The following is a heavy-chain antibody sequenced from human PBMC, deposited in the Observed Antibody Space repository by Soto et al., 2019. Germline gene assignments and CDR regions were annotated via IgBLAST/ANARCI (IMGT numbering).Heavy chain of an antibody. J-gene: IGHJ6*02. CDR1: GGSFSGYY. D-gene: IGHD6-6*01. CDR2: INHSGST. Sequence: SETLSLTCAVYGGSFSGYYWSWIRQPPGKGLEWIGEINHSGSTNYNPSLKSRVTRSVDTSKNHFYLKLSSVTAADTAVYYCARGGIAARPSYYYGMDVWGQGTTVTVSS. V-gene: IGHV4-34*01. CDR3: ARGGIAARPSYYYGMDV.